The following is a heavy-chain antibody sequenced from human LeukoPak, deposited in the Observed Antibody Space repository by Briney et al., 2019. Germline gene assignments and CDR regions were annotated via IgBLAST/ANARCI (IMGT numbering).Heavy chain of an antibody. CDR1: GGTFSSYA. CDR3: EVTTGTAASDAFDI. D-gene: IGHD1-1*01. Sequence: SVKVSCKASGGTFSSYAISWVRQAPGQGLEWMGGIIPIFGTANYAQKFQGRVTITADESTSTAYMELSSLRSEDTAVYYCEVTTGTAASDAFDIWGQGTMVTVSS. V-gene: IGHV1-69*13. J-gene: IGHJ3*02. CDR2: IIPIFGTA.